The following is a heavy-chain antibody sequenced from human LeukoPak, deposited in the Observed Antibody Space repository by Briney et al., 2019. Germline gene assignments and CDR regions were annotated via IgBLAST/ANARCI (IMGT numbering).Heavy chain of an antibody. CDR2: ISVIGGIT. D-gene: IGHD1-1*01. J-gene: IGHJ4*02. Sequence: PGGSLRLSCSPSVFILRVHAMHGVRQAPGGGREYVSRISVIGGITYYEQSVKGRFPISRDNTKNTVYLQMSSLRAVDPAVYYCVKDNEAGGSPFDRWGQGTLVTVSS. CDR3: VKDNEAGGSPFDR. CDR1: VFILRVHA. V-gene: IGHV3-64D*06.